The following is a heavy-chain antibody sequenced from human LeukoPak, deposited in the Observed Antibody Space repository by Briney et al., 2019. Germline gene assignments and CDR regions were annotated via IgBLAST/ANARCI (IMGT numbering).Heavy chain of an antibody. CDR1: GGSISSGNYY. V-gene: IGHV4-30-4*01. J-gene: IGHJ4*02. CDR3: ARVPGYSSGYNGAFDY. CDR2: IYYSGST. D-gene: IGHD3-22*01. Sequence: PSQTLSLTCTVSGGSISSGNYYWSWIRQPPGKGLECIGYIYYSGSTYYNPSLKSRVTISVDTSKNQFSLKLSSVTAADTAVYYCARVPGYSSGYNGAFDYWGQGTLVTVSS.